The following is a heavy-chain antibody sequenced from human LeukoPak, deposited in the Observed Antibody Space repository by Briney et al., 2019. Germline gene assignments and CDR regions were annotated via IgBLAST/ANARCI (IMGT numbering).Heavy chain of an antibody. Sequence: PSETLSLTCTVSGGSISSYYWSWIRQPPGKGLEWIGYIYYSGSTNYNPSLKSRVTISVDTSKNQFSLKLSSVTAADTAVYYCARDLGTPGDYWGQGTLVTVSS. CDR3: ARDLGTPGDY. V-gene: IGHV4-59*01. CDR1: GGSISSYY. J-gene: IGHJ4*02. D-gene: IGHD1-1*01. CDR2: IYYSGST.